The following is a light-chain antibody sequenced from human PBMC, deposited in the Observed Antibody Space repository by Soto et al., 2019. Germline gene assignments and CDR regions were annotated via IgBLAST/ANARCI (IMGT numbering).Light chain of an antibody. Sequence: QSALTQPPSASGTPGQRVTISCSGSSSNIGTNTVNWYQQLPGTAPKLLIYNNNQRPSGVPDRFSGSKSGTSASLAISGLQSDIEADYYCAAWDDSLNGYVFGIGTKVTVL. V-gene: IGLV1-44*01. CDR3: AAWDDSLNGYV. CDR2: NNN. J-gene: IGLJ1*01. CDR1: SSNIGTNT.